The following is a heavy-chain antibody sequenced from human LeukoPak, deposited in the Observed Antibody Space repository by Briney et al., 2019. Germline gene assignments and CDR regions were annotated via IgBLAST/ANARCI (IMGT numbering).Heavy chain of an antibody. J-gene: IGHJ3*02. CDR3: ARDKIVVVITFSAFDI. Sequence: GGSLRLSCAASGFTFSSYGMHWVRQAPGKGLEWVAVISYDGSNKYYADSVKGRFTISRDNSKNTLYLQMNSLRAEDTAVYYCARDKIVVVITFSAFDIWGQGTMVTVSS. CDR1: GFTFSSYG. D-gene: IGHD3-22*01. V-gene: IGHV3-30*03. CDR2: ISYDGSNK.